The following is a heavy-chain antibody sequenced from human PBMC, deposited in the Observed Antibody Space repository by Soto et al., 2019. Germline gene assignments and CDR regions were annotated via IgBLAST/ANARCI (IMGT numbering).Heavy chain of an antibody. J-gene: IGHJ3*02. CDR1: GGTFSSYA. D-gene: IGHD2-8*02. CDR3: ARSPPVLVMKVVNDAFDI. Sequence: QVQLVQSGAEVKKPGSSVKVSCKASGGTFSSYAISWVRQAPGQGLEWMGGIIPIFGTANYAQKFQGRVTITADESTSTAYMELSSLRSEDTAVYYCARSPPVLVMKVVNDAFDIWGQGTMVTVSS. CDR2: IIPIFGTA. V-gene: IGHV1-69*01.